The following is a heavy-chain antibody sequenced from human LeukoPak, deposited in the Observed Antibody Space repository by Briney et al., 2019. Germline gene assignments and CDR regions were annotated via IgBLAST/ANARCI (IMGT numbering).Heavy chain of an antibody. D-gene: IGHD5-24*01. J-gene: IGHJ4*02. Sequence: SVKVSCKASGGTFSSYAISWVRQAPGQGLEWMGRIIPIFGIANYAQKFQGRVTITADKSTSTAYMGLSSLRSEDTAVYYCARDRSRDGYKYYFDYWGQETLVTVSS. CDR3: ARDRSRDGYKYYFDY. V-gene: IGHV1-69*04. CDR2: IIPIFGIA. CDR1: GGTFSSYA.